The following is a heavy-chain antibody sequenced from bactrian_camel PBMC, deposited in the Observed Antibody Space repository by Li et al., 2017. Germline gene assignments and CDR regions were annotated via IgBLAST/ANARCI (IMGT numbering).Heavy chain of an antibody. D-gene: IGHD1*01. CDR2: IGDDGSRT. J-gene: IGHJ4*01. Sequence: HVQLVESGGGSVQAGGSLTLSCVASAYESMTCLGWFRQAPGKEREGVAVIGDDGSRTYYAASVKGRFTISQDSALTTVYLQMNSLKPEDTAMYYCAAHWAQGHWSKPAGYVHWGQGTQVTVS. V-gene: IGHV3S63*01. CDR1: AYESMTC. CDR3: AAHWAQGHWSKPAGYVH.